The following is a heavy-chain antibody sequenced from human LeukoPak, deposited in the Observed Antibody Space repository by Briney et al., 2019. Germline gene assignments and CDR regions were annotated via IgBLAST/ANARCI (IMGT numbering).Heavy chain of an antibody. CDR3: ARDRQWFGDDGGVDY. D-gene: IGHD3-10*01. V-gene: IGHV1-2*02. J-gene: IGHJ4*02. CDR2: INPNSGGT. CDR1: GYTFTSYG. Sequence: ASVKVPCKASGYTFTSYGISWVRQAPGQGLEWMGWINPNSGGTNYAQKFQGRVTMTRDRSISTAYMELSRLRSDDTAVYYCARDRQWFGDDGGVDYWGQGTLVTVSS.